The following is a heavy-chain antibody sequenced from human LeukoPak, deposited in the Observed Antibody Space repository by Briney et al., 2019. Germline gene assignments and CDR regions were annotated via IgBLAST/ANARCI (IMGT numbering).Heavy chain of an antibody. V-gene: IGHV3-30-3*01. D-gene: IGHD4-11*01. CDR3: AREVTTVTGSFDY. Sequence: PGGSLTLSCAASGFTFSSYWMTWVRQAPGKGLEWVAVISYDGSNKYYADSVKGRFTISRDNSKNTLYLQMNSLRAEDTAVYYCAREVTTVTGSFDYWGQGTLVTVSS. CDR1: GFTFSSYW. J-gene: IGHJ4*02. CDR2: ISYDGSNK.